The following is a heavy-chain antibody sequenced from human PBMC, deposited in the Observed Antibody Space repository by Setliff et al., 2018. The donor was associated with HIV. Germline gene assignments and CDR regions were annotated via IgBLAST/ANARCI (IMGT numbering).Heavy chain of an antibody. Sequence: SETLSLTCAVSGGPLNSRNWWSWVRQPPGKGLEWIGEVFHSGSANSNASLRSRVMISVDTSKNQFSLKLSAVTAADTAVYYCARDHVFGSRTGCDPWGPGILVTVSS. CDR2: VFHSGSA. CDR3: ARDHVFGSRTGCDP. D-gene: IGHD3-10*01. J-gene: IGHJ5*02. V-gene: IGHV4-4*02. CDR1: GGPLNSRNW.